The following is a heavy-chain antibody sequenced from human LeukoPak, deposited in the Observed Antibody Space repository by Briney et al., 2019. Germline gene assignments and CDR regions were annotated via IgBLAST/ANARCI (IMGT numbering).Heavy chain of an antibody. Sequence: GASVKVSCRASGYTFSNFDINWVRQAPGQGLEWMGWMNPDSGNTGYAQKFQGRIRMTRSTSLNTAYMELSSLGSDDTAFYYCARVRGVIGPWGQGTLVIVSS. CDR2: MNPDSGNT. J-gene: IGHJ5*02. V-gene: IGHV1-8*01. CDR1: GYTFSNFD. CDR3: ARVRGVIGP. D-gene: IGHD2-8*02.